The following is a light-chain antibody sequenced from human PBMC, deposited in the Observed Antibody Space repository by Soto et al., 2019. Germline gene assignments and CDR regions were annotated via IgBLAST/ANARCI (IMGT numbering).Light chain of an antibody. CDR1: RSISNW. CDR3: QQSYSAPQT. V-gene: IGKV1-39*01. Sequence: DIQMTQSPSTLSASVGDRVTITCRASRSISNWLAWYQQRPGIAPKLLIFDASILQSGVPSRFSGSGSGTDFTLTISSLQPEDFATYHCQQSYSAPQTFGQGTKVDIK. CDR2: DAS. J-gene: IGKJ1*01.